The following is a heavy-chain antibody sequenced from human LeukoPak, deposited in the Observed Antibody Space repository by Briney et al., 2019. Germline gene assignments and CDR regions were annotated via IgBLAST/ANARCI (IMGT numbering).Heavy chain of an antibody. CDR3: ARDDLGQQFIFDY. CDR2: INPKGGSS. CDR1: GYTFTSYY. D-gene: IGHD6-13*01. J-gene: IGHJ4*02. Sequence: ASVTVSCKASGYTFTSYYIHWLRQAPGQGLEWMGVINPKGGSSRYAQKFQGRLTMTRDTSTSTVYMELSSLRSDDTAVYYCARDDLGQQFIFDYWGQGTLVTVSS. V-gene: IGHV1-46*01.